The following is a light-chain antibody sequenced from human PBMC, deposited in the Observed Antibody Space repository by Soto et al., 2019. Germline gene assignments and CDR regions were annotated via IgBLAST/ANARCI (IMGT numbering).Light chain of an antibody. CDR3: QSYNNWPLT. J-gene: IGKJ4*01. Sequence: EIIMSQSPATLSVSPGEAATLSCRASQGIGDTLAWYQHKTGQTPRLLIYDTSTRATGVPDRLSGSRSGTELTLTINRLQSEDFAVYYCQSYNNWPLTCGGGTKVDIK. CDR2: DTS. V-gene: IGKV3-15*01. CDR1: QGIGDT.